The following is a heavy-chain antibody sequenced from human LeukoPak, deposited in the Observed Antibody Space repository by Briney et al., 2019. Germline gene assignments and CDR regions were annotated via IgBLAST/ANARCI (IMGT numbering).Heavy chain of an antibody. V-gene: IGHV3-7*01. CDR1: GFTFSNAW. Sequence: GGSLRLSCAASGFTFSNAWMSWVRQALGKGLEWVANIKQDGSEKYYVDSVKGRFTISRDNAKNSLYLQMNSLRAEDTAVYYCARDLYGDYAFDYWGQGTLVTVSS. CDR2: IKQDGSEK. J-gene: IGHJ4*02. D-gene: IGHD4-17*01. CDR3: ARDLYGDYAFDY.